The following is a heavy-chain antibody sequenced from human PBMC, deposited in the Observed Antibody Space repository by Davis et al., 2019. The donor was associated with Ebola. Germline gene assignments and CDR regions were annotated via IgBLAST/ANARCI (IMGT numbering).Heavy chain of an antibody. CDR3: ARENGKRDYDLAY. CDR1: GFPFSTYA. V-gene: IGHV3-30-3*01. J-gene: IGHJ4*02. CDR2: ISFDGSNE. D-gene: IGHD3-3*01. Sequence: GESLKISCAASGFPFSTYAMNWVRQAPGKGLEWVAIISFDGSNEFYADSVKGRFTISRDTSKNTLFLQMNSLRPGDTAVYYCARENGKRDYDLAYWGQGTLVTVSS.